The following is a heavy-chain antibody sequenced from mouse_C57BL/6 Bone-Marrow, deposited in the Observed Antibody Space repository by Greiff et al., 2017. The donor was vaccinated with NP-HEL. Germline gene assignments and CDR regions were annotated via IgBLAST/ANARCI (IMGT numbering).Heavy chain of an antibody. CDR3: ARDGATVDY. CDR2: ISDGGSYT. CDR1: GFTFSSYA. Sequence: EVMLVESGGGLVKPGGSLKLSCAASGFTFSSYAMSWVRQTPEKRLEWVATISDGGSYTYYPDNVKGRFTISRDNAKNNLYLQMSHLKSEDTAMYYCARDGATVDYWGQGTTLTVSS. J-gene: IGHJ2*01. V-gene: IGHV5-4*01. D-gene: IGHD1-1*01.